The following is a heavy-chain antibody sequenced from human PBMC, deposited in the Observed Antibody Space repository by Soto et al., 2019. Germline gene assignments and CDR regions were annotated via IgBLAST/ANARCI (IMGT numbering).Heavy chain of an antibody. CDR1: GGSISSGHW. D-gene: IGHD3-10*01. CDR3: ARESVGVNGRGFDP. J-gene: IGHJ5*02. V-gene: IGHV4-4*02. CDR2: IDHTGNP. Sequence: QVQLQESGPGLVKASGTLSLTCAVSGGSISSGHWWSWVRQSPGKGLEWIGEIDHTGNPNYSPSLKSRVTISVDKSKNQFSRKLGSVTAADTAVYYCARESVGVNGRGFDPWGQGTQVTVSS.